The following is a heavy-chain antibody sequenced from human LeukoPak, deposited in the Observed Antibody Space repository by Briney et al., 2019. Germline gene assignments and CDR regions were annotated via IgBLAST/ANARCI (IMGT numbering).Heavy chain of an antibody. CDR1: GGSISDYY. Sequence: SETLSLTCTVSGGSISDYYWNWIRQPPGKGLEWIGYIYYSGSTNYNPSLKSRATISVDTSKNQFSLNLGSVTAADTAVYYCARVGCSSTSCYKGNWFDPWGQGTLVTVSS. V-gene: IGHV4-59*01. D-gene: IGHD2-2*02. CDR2: IYYSGST. J-gene: IGHJ5*02. CDR3: ARVGCSSTSCYKGNWFDP.